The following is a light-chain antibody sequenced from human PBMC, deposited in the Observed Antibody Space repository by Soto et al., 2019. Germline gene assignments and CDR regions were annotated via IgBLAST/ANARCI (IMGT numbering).Light chain of an antibody. Sequence: SVLTQPPSASGTPGQRFTISCSGSSSNIGSNTVNWYQQLPGTAPKLLIYSNNQRPSGVPDRFSGSKSGTSASLAISGLQSEDEADYYCAAWDDSLNGLYVFGTGTQLTVL. V-gene: IGLV1-44*01. CDR1: SSNIGSNT. CDR2: SNN. J-gene: IGLJ1*01. CDR3: AAWDDSLNGLYV.